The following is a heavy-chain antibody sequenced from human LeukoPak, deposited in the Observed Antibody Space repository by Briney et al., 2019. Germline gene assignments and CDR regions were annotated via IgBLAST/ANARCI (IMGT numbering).Heavy chain of an antibody. V-gene: IGHV4-59*01. J-gene: IGHJ4*02. CDR1: GGSISNYY. D-gene: IGHD6-19*01. CDR3: VRENYSSGWYGIIDY. Sequence: SETLSLTCTVSGGSISNYYWSWIRQPPGKGLEWIGYIYYSGNTNYNPSLKSRVTISVDTSKKQFSLKLSSVTAADTAVYYCVRENYSSGWYGIIDYWGQGTLVTVSS. CDR2: IYYSGNT.